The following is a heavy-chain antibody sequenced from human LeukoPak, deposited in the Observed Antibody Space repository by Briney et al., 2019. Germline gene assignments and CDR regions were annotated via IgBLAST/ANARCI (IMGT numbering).Heavy chain of an antibody. D-gene: IGHD1-26*01. J-gene: IGHJ4*02. Sequence: SETLSLTCTVSGGSISSYYWSWIRQPPGKGLEWIGYIYDSGSTNYNPSLKSRVTISADTSKNQFSLKLSSLTAADTAVYYCARVISGSYPYYFDYWGQGTLVTVSS. CDR3: ARVISGSYPYYFDY. V-gene: IGHV4-59*08. CDR1: GGSISSYY. CDR2: IYDSGST.